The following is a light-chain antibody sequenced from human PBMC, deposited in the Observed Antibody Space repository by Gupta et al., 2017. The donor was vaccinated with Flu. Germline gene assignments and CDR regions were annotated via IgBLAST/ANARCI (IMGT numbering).Light chain of an antibody. J-gene: IGKJ1*01. CDR2: AAS. Sequence: DIQMTQSPSSLSASVGDRVTITCRASQSISSYLNWYQQKVGKAPNLLIFAASTSQRGVPSRFSGSGSGTNFTLTISSLQPEDFATYYCQQSDSTLWTFGQGTKVEVK. CDR3: QQSDSTLWT. V-gene: IGKV1-39*01. CDR1: QSISSY.